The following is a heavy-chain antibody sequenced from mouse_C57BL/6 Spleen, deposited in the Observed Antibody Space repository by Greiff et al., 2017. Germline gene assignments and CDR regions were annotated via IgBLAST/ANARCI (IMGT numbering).Heavy chain of an antibody. V-gene: IGHV2-9-1*01. CDR1: GFSLTSYA. J-gene: IGHJ3*01. CDR2: IWTGGGT. Sequence: VQRVESGPGLVAPSQSLSITCTVSGFSLTSYAISWVRQPPGKGLEWLGVIWTGGGTNYNSALKSRLSISKDNSKSQVFLKMNSLQTDDTARYYCALINGTAQVFAYWGQGTLVTVSA. CDR3: ALINGTAQVFAY. D-gene: IGHD3-2*02.